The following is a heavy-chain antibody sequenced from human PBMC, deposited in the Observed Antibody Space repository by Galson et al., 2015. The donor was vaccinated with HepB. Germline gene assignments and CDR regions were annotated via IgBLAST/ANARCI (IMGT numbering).Heavy chain of an antibody. J-gene: IGHJ4*02. CDR3: ARSDYLWFGGDYYFDY. Sequence: GSLRLSCAASGFTFSSYSMNWVRQAPGKGLEWVSYISSSSSTIYYADSVKGRFTISGDNAKNSLYLQMNSLRAEDTAVYYCARSDYLWFGGDYYFDYWGQGTLVTVSS. V-gene: IGHV3-48*01. CDR1: GFTFSSYS. D-gene: IGHD3-10*01. CDR2: ISSSSSTI.